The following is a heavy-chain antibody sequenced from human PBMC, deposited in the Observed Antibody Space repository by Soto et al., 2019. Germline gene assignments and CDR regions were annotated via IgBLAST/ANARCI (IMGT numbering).Heavy chain of an antibody. D-gene: IGHD2-15*01. Sequence: GGTLRLSCTASGFTFGDYAMSWVRQAPGKGLEWVGFIRSKAYGGTTEYAASVKGRFTISRDDSKSIDYLQMNSLKTEDTAVYDVTRHPSGRPYAFDIWGQGTMGTV. J-gene: IGHJ3*02. V-gene: IGHV3-49*04. CDR2: IRSKAYGGTT. CDR1: GFTFGDYA. CDR3: TRHPSGRPYAFDI.